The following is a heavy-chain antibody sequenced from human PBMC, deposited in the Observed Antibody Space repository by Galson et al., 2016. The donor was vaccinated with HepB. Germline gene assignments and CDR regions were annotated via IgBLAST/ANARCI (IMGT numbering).Heavy chain of an antibody. D-gene: IGHD1-1*01. CDR1: GFTFSSYG. J-gene: IGHJ4*02. CDR2: IWYDGSNK. Sequence: SLRLSCAASGFTFSSYGMHWVRQAPGKGLEWVAVIWYDGSNKYYADPVKGRFTISRDNSKNTLYLQMNSLRAEDTAVYYCAKGRTGTTGPVEYWGQGTLVTVSS. V-gene: IGHV3-33*06. CDR3: AKGRTGTTGPVEY.